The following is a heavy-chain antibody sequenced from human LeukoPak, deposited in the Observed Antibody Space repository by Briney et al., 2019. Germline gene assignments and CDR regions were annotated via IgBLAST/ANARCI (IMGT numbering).Heavy chain of an antibody. CDR1: GGSIGRFY. CDR2: VYHSGDA. CDR3: ARDDGYSTFDF. Sequence: PSETLSLTCSVSGGSIGRFYWSWIRQPPRRGPEWVGNVYHSGDAKYSPSLQSRVTILVDTSQNQISLDLRSVTAADTALYYCARDDGYSTFDFWGLGTLVTVSS. D-gene: IGHD5-24*01. V-gene: IGHV4-59*01. J-gene: IGHJ4*02.